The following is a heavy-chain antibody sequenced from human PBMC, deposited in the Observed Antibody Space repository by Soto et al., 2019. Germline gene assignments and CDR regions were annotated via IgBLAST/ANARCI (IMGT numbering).Heavy chain of an antibody. V-gene: IGHV3-33*01. Sequence: PGGSLRLSCAASGFTFSSYGMHWVRQAPGKGLEWVAVIWYDGSNKYYADSVKGRFTISRDNSKNTLYLQMNSLRAEDTAVYYCARDNGGTHWFDPWGQGTLVTVSS. CDR2: IWYDGSNK. CDR1: GFTFSSYG. J-gene: IGHJ5*02. CDR3: ARDNGGTHWFDP. D-gene: IGHD2-15*01.